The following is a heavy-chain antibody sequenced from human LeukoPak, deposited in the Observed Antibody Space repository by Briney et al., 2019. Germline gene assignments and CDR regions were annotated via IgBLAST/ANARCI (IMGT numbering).Heavy chain of an antibody. CDR3: ASSLWFGELSLDAFDI. V-gene: IGHV6-1*01. CDR1: GDIFSSNSAA. D-gene: IGHD3-10*01. Sequence: SQTLSLTCAVSGDIFSSNSAAWDWIRQSPSRGLEWLERTYYRSKLYNDYAVSVKNRITIHPDTSKNQFSLQLNSVTPEDTAVYYCASSLWFGELSLDAFDIWGQGTMVTVSS. CDR2: TYYRSKLYN. J-gene: IGHJ3*02.